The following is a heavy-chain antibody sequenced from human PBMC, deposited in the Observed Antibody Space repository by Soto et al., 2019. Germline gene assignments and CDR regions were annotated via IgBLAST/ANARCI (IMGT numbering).Heavy chain of an antibody. V-gene: IGHV3-30*18. CDR1: GFTFSSYG. Sequence: GGSLRLSCAASGFTFSSYGMHWVRQAPGKGLEWMAVISYDGSNKYYADSVKGRFTISRDNSKNTLYLQMNSLRAEDTAVYYCAKEREAASYFQHWGQGTLVTVSS. CDR3: AKEREAASYFQH. J-gene: IGHJ1*01. CDR2: ISYDGSNK. D-gene: IGHD6-25*01.